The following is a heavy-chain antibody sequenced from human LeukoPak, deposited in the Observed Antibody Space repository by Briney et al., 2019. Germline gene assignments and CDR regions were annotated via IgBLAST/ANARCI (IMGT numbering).Heavy chain of an antibody. Sequence: GGSLRLSCAASHFTFTSYWMSWVRQAPGKGREGVANIKPDGSEKYYVDSVKGRFTISRDNAKNSLYLQMNSLRAEDTAMYYCAREIQLWSHWYFDLWGRGTLVTVSS. J-gene: IGHJ2*01. CDR2: IKPDGSEK. V-gene: IGHV3-7*01. CDR1: HFTFTSYW. D-gene: IGHD5-18*01. CDR3: AREIQLWSHWYFDL.